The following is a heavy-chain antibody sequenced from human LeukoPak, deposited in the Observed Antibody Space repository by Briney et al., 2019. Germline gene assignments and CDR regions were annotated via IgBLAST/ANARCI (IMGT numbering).Heavy chain of an antibody. CDR1: GGSISSSSYY. J-gene: IGHJ3*02. CDR3: ARANWGVVSHDAFDI. Sequence: SETLSLTCTVSGGSISSSSYYWGWIRQPPGKGLEWIGSIYYSGSTYYNPSLKSRVTISVDTSKNQFSLKLSSVTAADTAVYYCARANWGVVSHDAFDIWGQGTMVTVSS. V-gene: IGHV4-39*07. CDR2: IYYSGST. D-gene: IGHD7-27*01.